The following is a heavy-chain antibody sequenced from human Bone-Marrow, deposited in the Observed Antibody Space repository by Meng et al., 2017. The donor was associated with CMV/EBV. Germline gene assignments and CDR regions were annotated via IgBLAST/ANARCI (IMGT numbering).Heavy chain of an antibody. Sequence: SETLSLTCTVSGGSISSGGYYWSWIRQHPGKGLEWIGYIYYSGSTYYNPSLKSRVTISVDTSKNQFSLKLSSVTAADTAVYYCARDTKQLGLDYWGQGTLVTVSS. CDR1: GGSISSGGYY. D-gene: IGHD6-6*01. CDR2: IYYSGST. J-gene: IGHJ4*02. CDR3: ARDTKQLGLDY. V-gene: IGHV4-31*03.